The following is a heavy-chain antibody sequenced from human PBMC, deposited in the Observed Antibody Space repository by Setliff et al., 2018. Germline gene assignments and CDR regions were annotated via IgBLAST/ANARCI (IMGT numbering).Heavy chain of an antibody. J-gene: IGHJ4*02. CDR2: FDPEDGET. D-gene: IGHD5-18*01. Sequence: VASVKVSCKVSGYTLTELSMHWVRQAPGKGLEWMGGFDPEDGETIYAQKFQGRVTMTEDTSTDTAYMELSSLRSEDTAVYYCATSVSWIQLVLYPQGHPDPFDYWGQGTLVTVSS. CDR1: GYTLTELS. V-gene: IGHV1-24*01. CDR3: ATSVSWIQLVLYPQGHPDPFDY.